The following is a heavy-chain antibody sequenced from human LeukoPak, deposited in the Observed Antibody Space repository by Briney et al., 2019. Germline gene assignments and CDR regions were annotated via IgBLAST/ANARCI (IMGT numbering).Heavy chain of an antibody. Sequence: GGSLRLSCAASGFTFSSYAMSWVRQAPGKGLEWVSAVSGSGGSTYYADSVKGRFTISRDNSKNTLYLQMNSLRAEDTAVYYCAKVAGFWYYYGMDVWGQGTTVTVSS. V-gene: IGHV3-23*01. CDR2: VSGSGGST. CDR1: GFTFSSYA. CDR3: AKVAGFWYYYGMDV. D-gene: IGHD6-19*01. J-gene: IGHJ6*02.